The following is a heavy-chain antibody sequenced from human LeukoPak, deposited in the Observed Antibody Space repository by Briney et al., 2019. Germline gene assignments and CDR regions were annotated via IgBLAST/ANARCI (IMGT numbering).Heavy chain of an antibody. CDR2: INPNSGGT. V-gene: IGHV1-2*02. D-gene: IGHD3-10*01. Sequence: AASVKVSCKASGYTFTGYYMHWVRQAPGQGLEWMGWINPNSGGTNYAQKFQGRVTMTRDTSISTAYMELSRLRSDDTAVYYCAPTMVRGVRDAFDIWGQGTMVTVSS. CDR1: GYTFTGYY. J-gene: IGHJ3*02. CDR3: APTMVRGVRDAFDI.